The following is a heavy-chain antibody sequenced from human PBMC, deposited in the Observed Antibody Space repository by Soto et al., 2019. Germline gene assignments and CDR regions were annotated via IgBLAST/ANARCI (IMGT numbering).Heavy chain of an antibody. Sequence: EVQLVESGGGLVQPGGSLRLSCAASGFTLSNYRMTWVRQAPGKGLEWVSDIRSTTSTTYYADSVKGRFTISRDNAKNSLYLQMDSLRDEDTAVYYCARGMAGTTPWNDLWGQGTQVTVSS. J-gene: IGHJ5*02. D-gene: IGHD1-7*01. CDR3: ARGMAGTTPWNDL. V-gene: IGHV3-48*02. CDR1: GFTLSNYR. CDR2: IRSTTSTT.